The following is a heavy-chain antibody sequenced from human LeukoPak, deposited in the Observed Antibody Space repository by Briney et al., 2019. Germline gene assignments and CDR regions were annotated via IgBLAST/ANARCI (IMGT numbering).Heavy chain of an antibody. J-gene: IGHJ4*02. Sequence: GGSLRLSCAASGFTFSSHGMSWVRQAPGKGLEWVSGISGSGGGTFYADSVGGRFTISRDNSKNTVYLQMNSLRAEDTAVYYCAKSATTVTSNFDYWGQGTLVTVSS. V-gene: IGHV3-23*01. CDR1: GFTFSSHG. CDR2: ISGSGGGT. D-gene: IGHD4-17*01. CDR3: AKSATTVTSNFDY.